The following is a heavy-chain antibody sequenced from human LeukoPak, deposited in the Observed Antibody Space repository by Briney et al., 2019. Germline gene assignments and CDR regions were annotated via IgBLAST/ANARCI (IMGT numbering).Heavy chain of an antibody. J-gene: IGHJ4*02. CDR2: IYYSGST. CDR1: GGSISSSSYY. CDR3: ARDQGTLFASNYFDY. D-gene: IGHD2-21*01. V-gene: IGHV4-39*07. Sequence: PSETLSLTCTVSGGSISSSSYYWGWIRQPPGKGLEWIGSIYYSGSTYYNPSLKSRVTISVDTSKNQFSLKLSSVTAADTAVYYCARDQGTLFASNYFDYWGQGTLVTVSS.